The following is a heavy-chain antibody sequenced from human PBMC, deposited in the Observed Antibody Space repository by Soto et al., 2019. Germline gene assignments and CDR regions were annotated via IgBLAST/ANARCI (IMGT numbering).Heavy chain of an antibody. CDR2: ISGSGGST. CDR3: AKTAAQWELLSWFDP. Sequence: GSLRLSCAASGFTFSSYAMSWVRQAPGKGLEWVSAISGSGGSTYYADSVRGRFTISRDNSKNTLYLQMNSLRAEDTAVYYCAKTAAQWELLSWFDPWGQGTLVTVSS. J-gene: IGHJ5*02. CDR1: GFTFSSYA. V-gene: IGHV3-23*01. D-gene: IGHD1-26*01.